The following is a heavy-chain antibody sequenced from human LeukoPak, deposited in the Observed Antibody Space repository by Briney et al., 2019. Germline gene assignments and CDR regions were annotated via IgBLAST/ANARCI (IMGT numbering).Heavy chain of an antibody. CDR2: MGTAGDT. CDR3: ARGIYGGNVRGWYFDL. Sequence: GGSLGLSCAASGFTFSTYDMHWVRQAAGKGLEWVSRMGTAGDTSYQGSVKGRFTISREDAKNSLYLQMNSLTDGDAAVYYCARGIYGGNVRGWYFDLWGRGTLVTVSS. CDR1: GFTFSTYD. V-gene: IGHV3-13*01. D-gene: IGHD4-23*01. J-gene: IGHJ2*01.